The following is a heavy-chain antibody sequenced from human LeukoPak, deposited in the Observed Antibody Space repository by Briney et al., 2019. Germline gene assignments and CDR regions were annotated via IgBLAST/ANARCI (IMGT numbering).Heavy chain of an antibody. CDR2: ISYDGSNK. CDR3: AKNAYGSGSLIDY. D-gene: IGHD3-10*01. J-gene: IGHJ4*02. V-gene: IGHV3-30*18. Sequence: GGSLRLSCAASGFTFSSYGMPWVRQAPGKGLEGVAVISYDGSNKYYADSVKGRFTISRDNSKNTLYLQMNSLRAEDTAVYYCAKNAYGSGSLIDYWGQGTLVTVSS. CDR1: GFTFSSYG.